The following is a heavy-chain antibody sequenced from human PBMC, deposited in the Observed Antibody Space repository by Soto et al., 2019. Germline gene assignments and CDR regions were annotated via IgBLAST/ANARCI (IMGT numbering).Heavy chain of an antibody. Sequence: SETLSLTCAVYGGFLSESYWTWIRQPPGKGLEWIGEINHVGGTNYNPSLKSRVTMSVDTSQNQFSLRLISVTAADTAMYYCARVRGLRFLELGYYGMDVWGQGTTVTVSS. CDR1: GGFLSESY. CDR2: INHVGGT. V-gene: IGHV4-34*01. D-gene: IGHD3-3*01. CDR3: ARVRGLRFLELGYYGMDV. J-gene: IGHJ6*02.